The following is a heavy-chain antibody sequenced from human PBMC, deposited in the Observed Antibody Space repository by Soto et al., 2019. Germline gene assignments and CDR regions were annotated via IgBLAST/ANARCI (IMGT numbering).Heavy chain of an antibody. J-gene: IGHJ4*02. CDR2: IFYSGST. CDR1: GGSISSGNYY. Sequence: SETLSLTCTVSGGSISSGNYYWGWIRQPPGKGLEWIGNIFYSGSTFYNPSLKSRVTISVDTSKNQFSLKLSSVTAADTAVYYCAAKPYNWNIWMVYWGPGIMVTVSS. D-gene: IGHD1-1*01. CDR3: AAKPYNWNIWMVY. V-gene: IGHV4-39*07.